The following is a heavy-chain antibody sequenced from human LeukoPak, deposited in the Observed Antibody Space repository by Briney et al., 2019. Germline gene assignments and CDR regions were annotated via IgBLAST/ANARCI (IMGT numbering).Heavy chain of an antibody. J-gene: IGHJ6*03. CDR1: SGSLSNTNYY. CDR2: IYFSGST. Sequence: SETLSLTCTVSSGSLSNTNYYWGWIRQPPGKGLEWIGNIYFSGSTNYNPSLKSRVTISLDTSKNQFSLKLSSVTAADTAVYYCARGPYGGSRPYYYYMDVWGKGTTVTISS. D-gene: IGHD4-23*01. V-gene: IGHV4-39*07. CDR3: ARGPYGGSRPYYYYMDV.